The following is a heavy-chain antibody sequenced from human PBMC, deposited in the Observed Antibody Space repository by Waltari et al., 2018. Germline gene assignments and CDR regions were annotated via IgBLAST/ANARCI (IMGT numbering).Heavy chain of an antibody. CDR1: GFTFDDYT. D-gene: IGHD6-13*01. J-gene: IGHJ4*02. CDR3: AKDRIAAAGTSGAKDGPFDY. Sequence: EVQLVESGGVVVQTGGSLRLSCAASGFTFDDYTMTWVSQARGKGMEWVSLISWDVGSTYYADSVKGRFTISRDNSKNSLYLQMNSLRTEDTALYYCAKDRIAAAGTSGAKDGPFDYWGQGTLVTVSS. V-gene: IGHV3-43*01. CDR2: ISWDVGST.